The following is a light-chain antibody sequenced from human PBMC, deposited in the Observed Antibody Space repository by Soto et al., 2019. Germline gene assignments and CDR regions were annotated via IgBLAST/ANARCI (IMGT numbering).Light chain of an antibody. CDR2: DVR. CDR1: SSHVGGFDY. J-gene: IGLJ1*01. CDR3: LSYTTSRTYV. Sequence: QSVLTQPASVSGSPGQSITISCTGTSSHVGGFDYVSWYQQSPGKAPRVLIYDVRNRPSGISYRFSGSRSGNTASLTISGLQAEDEADYYCLSYTTSRTYVFGTGTKVTVL. V-gene: IGLV2-14*01.